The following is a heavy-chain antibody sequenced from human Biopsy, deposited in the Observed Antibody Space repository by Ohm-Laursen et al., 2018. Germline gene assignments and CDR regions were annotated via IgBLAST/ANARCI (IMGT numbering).Heavy chain of an antibody. CDR3: ARVRGGFLEWFDY. V-gene: IGHV4-59*01. Sequence: TLSLTCTVSGESMGTYYWSWIRQPPGKVMEWIASIYYSGTTHKNPSLKSRVTISVDTSQGLLSLDLSSVIAADTAVYYCARVRGGFLEWFDYWGQGTLVTVSS. CDR2: IYYSGTT. J-gene: IGHJ5*01. CDR1: GESMGTYY. D-gene: IGHD3-3*01.